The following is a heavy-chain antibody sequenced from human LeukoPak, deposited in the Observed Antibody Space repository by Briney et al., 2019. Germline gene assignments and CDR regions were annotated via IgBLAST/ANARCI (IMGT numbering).Heavy chain of an antibody. Sequence: SETLSLTCTVSGGSISSDTYYWGWIRQPPGKGLEWIGSIHYSGSSYYKPSLKSRVTMSVDTSQNQFALKLSSVTAADTALYYCARVNYDFWSGYYGRWFDPWGQGTLVTVSS. J-gene: IGHJ5*02. CDR3: ARVNYDFWSGYYGRWFDP. CDR2: IHYSGSS. D-gene: IGHD3-3*01. V-gene: IGHV4-39*06. CDR1: GGSISSDTYY.